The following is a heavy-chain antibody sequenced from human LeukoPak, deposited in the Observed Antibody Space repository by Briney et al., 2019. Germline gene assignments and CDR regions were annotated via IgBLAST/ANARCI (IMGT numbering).Heavy chain of an antibody. CDR2: IKQDGSEK. CDR1: GFTFSSYW. V-gene: IGHV3-7*01. CDR3: ARSGGLVPDAFDI. D-gene: IGHD2-8*02. Sequence: GGSLRLSCAASGFTFSSYWMSRVRQAPGKGLEWVANIKQDGSEKYYVDSVKGRFTISRDNAKNSLYLQMNSLRAEDTAVYYCARSGGLVPDAFDIWGQGTMVTVSS. J-gene: IGHJ3*02.